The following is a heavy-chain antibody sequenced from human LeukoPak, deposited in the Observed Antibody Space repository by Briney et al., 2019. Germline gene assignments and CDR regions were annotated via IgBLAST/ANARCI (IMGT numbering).Heavy chain of an antibody. CDR3: ALEGAYGGDCFDC. J-gene: IGHJ4*01. CDR2: INPSGSST. D-gene: IGHD2-21*02. Sequence: GGSLRLSCAASGFMFESYNINWVRQAPGKGLEWVSFINPSGSSTYYTDSVKGRFTISRDNAKNSLFLQMNSLRGEDTAVYYCALEGAYGGDCFDCWGHGTLVTVSS. V-gene: IGHV3-21*06. CDR1: GFMFESYN.